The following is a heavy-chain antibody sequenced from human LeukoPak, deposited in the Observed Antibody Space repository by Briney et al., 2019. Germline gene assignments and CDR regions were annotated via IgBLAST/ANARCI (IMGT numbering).Heavy chain of an antibody. CDR2: LRGDGET. CDR3: GRASWASNADAVW. V-gene: IGHV3-23*01. Sequence: GGSLRLSCAASGFTFSSYAMSWVRQDPARGLEWVSSLRGDGETFYAVSVKGRFTLYRDKYRNNVHLNLNNLRVEDTAVYYCGRASWASNADAVWWRQGIVVTVS. D-gene: IGHD1-1*01. J-gene: IGHJ4*02. CDR1: GFTFSSYA.